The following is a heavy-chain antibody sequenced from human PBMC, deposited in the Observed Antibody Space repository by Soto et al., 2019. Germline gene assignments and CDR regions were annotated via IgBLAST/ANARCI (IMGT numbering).Heavy chain of an antibody. CDR2: IYHSGST. V-gene: IGHV4-4*02. J-gene: IGHJ6*02. CDR1: GGSISSSNW. D-gene: IGHD6-6*01. CDR3: ARETAARSPYYYYYGMDV. Sequence: QVQLQESGPGLVKPSGTLSLTCAVSGGSISSSNWWSWVRQPPGKGLEWIGEIYHSGSTNYNPSLKSRVTISVDKSQNQVSLKLSYVTAADTAVYYCARETAARSPYYYYYGMDVWGQGTTVTVSS.